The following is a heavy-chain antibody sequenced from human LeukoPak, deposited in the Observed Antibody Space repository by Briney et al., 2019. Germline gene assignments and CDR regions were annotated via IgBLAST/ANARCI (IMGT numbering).Heavy chain of an antibody. Sequence: ASVKVSCKVSGYTLTELSMHWVRQAPGRGLEWMGGFDPEDGETIYAQKFQGRVTMTEDTSTDTAYMELSSLRSEDTAVYYCARVRFAPGRDAFDIWGQGTMVTVSS. D-gene: IGHD3-3*01. CDR3: ARVRFAPGRDAFDI. CDR2: FDPEDGET. J-gene: IGHJ3*02. CDR1: GYTLTELS. V-gene: IGHV1-24*01.